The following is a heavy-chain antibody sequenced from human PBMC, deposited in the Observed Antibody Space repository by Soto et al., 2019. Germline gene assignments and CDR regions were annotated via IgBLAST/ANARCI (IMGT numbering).Heavy chain of an antibody. D-gene: IGHD2-21*01. CDR2: ISSNGGST. CDR1: GFTFSSYA. Sequence: GGSLRLSCSASGFTFSSYAMHWVRQAPGKGLEYVSAISSNGGSTYYADSVKGRFTISRDNSKNTLYLQMSSLRAEDTAVYYCMKDLSQRKVGIDAFDIWGQGTMVTVSS. V-gene: IGHV3-64D*06. J-gene: IGHJ3*02. CDR3: MKDLSQRKVGIDAFDI.